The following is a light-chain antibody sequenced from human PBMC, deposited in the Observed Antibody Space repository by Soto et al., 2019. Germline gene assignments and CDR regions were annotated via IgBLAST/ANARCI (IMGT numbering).Light chain of an antibody. CDR1: QSLNSNY. CDR2: GAS. CDR3: QQYGYLPIT. V-gene: IGKV3-20*01. Sequence: EIVLTQSPGTLSLSPGERATLSCRASQSLNSNYLAWFQQKPGQAPRLLIYGASIRATGIPDRFSGSGSGTDLTLTIRRLEPEDFAVYYCQQYGYLPITFGQGTRLEMK. J-gene: IGKJ5*01.